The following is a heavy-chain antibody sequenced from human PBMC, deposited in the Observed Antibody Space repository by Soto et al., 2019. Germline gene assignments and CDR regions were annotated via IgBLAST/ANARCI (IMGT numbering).Heavy chain of an antibody. CDR3: AKDPYGRYYYDSSGYLDY. CDR1: GFTFSSYG. Sequence: QVQLVESGGGVVQPGRSLRLSCAASGFTFSSYGIHWVRQAPGKGLEWVAVISYDGSNKYYADSVKGRFTISRDNSKNTLYLQMNSLRAEDTAVYYCAKDPYGRYYYDSSGYLDYWGQGTLVTVSP. J-gene: IGHJ4*02. CDR2: ISYDGSNK. D-gene: IGHD3-22*01. V-gene: IGHV3-30*18.